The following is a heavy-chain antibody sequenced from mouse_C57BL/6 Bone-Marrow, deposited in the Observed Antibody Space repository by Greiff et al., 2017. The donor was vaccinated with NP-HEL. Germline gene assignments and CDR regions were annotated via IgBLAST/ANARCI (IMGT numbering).Heavy chain of an antibody. CDR2: IDPANGNT. CDR1: GFNIKNIY. Sequence: EVQLVESVAELVRPGASVKLSCTASGFNIKNIYMHWVKQRPEQGLEWIGRIDPANGNTKYAPKFQGKATITADTSSNTAYLQLSSLTSEDTAIYYCASIYGSSYRYFDYWGQGTTLTVSS. J-gene: IGHJ2*01. D-gene: IGHD1-1*01. CDR3: ASIYGSSYRYFDY. V-gene: IGHV14-3*01.